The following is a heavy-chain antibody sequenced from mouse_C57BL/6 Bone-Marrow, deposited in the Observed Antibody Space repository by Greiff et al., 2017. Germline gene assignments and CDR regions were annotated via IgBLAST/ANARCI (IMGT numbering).Heavy chain of an antibody. J-gene: IGHJ3*01. CDR3: ARSTTVVEGWFAY. CDR1: GYTFTSYW. CDR2: IDPSDSET. V-gene: IGHV1-52*01. Sequence: VQLQQSGAELVRPGSSVKLSCKASGYTFTSYWMHWVKQRPIQGLEWIGNIDPSDSETHYNQKFKDKATLTVDKSSSTAYMQLSSLTSEDSAVYYCARSTTVVEGWFAYWGQGTLVTVSA. D-gene: IGHD1-1*01.